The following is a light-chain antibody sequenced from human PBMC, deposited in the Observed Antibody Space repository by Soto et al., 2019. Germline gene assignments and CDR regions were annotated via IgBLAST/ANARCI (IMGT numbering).Light chain of an antibody. J-gene: IGKJ1*01. CDR1: QSIGNY. V-gene: IGKV3-11*01. Sequence: EIVLTQAPATLSLSPGDRATLSCRASQSIGNYIAWYQQKPGQAPRLLVYDVFNRATGIPARFSGSGSGTDFTLTISSLEPEDFAVYYCLQRAAWPWTFGQGTKVEVK. CDR2: DVF. CDR3: LQRAAWPWT.